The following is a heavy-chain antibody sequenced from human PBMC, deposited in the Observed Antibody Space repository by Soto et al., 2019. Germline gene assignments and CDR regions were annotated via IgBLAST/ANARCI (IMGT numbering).Heavy chain of an antibody. V-gene: IGHV4-59*04. CDR3: ARLVVAVVAASNWFDP. D-gene: IGHD2-15*01. CDR1: GGSISSYY. CDR2: IYYSGST. Sequence: SETLSLTCTVSGGSISSYYWSWIRQPPGKGLEWIGYIYYSGSTYYNPSLKSRVTISVDTSKNQFSLKLSSVTAADTAVYYCARLVVAVVAASNWFDPWGQGTLVTVSS. J-gene: IGHJ5*02.